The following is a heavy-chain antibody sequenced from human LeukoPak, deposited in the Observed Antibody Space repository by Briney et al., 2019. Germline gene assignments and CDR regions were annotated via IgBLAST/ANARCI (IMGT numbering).Heavy chain of an antibody. Sequence: GGSLRLSCAASGFTFSSYSMNWVRQAPGKGLEWVSYISSSSTIYYADSVKGRFTISRDSAKNSLYLQMNSLRAKDTAVYYCAKDNAGSGVGVFWFDPRGQGTLVTVSS. D-gene: IGHD6-19*01. CDR1: GFTFSSYS. CDR3: AKDNAGSGVGVFWFDP. V-gene: IGHV3-48*01. CDR2: ISSSSTI. J-gene: IGHJ5*02.